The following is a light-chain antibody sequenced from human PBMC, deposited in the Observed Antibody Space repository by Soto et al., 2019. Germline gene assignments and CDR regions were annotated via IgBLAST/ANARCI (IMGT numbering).Light chain of an antibody. J-gene: IGKJ1*01. CDR3: QQYSSSST. CDR1: QSLSSNY. Sequence: VLASAPCTVALSPGASATLACRASQSLSSNYVAWYQQPRGEAPRVLIYRATIGASGTSGRFSGSASRAYFPLTISIQADEDLADYYCQQYSSSSTFGQGTKVDI. CDR2: RAT. V-gene: IGKV3-20*01.